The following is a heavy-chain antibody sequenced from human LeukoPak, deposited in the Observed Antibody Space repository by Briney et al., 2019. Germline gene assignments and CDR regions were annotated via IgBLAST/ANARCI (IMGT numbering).Heavy chain of an antibody. J-gene: IGHJ6*03. CDR2: ISWNSRSI. CDR3: AKARSSSVGMDYYYYYYMDV. D-gene: IGHD6-6*01. Sequence: GRSLRLSCAASGFTFDDYAMHWVRQAPGKGLEWVSGISWNSRSIGYADSVKGRFTISRDNAKNSLYLQMNSLRAEDMALYYCAKARSSSVGMDYYYYYYMDVWGKGTTVTVSS. CDR1: GFTFDDYA. V-gene: IGHV3-9*03.